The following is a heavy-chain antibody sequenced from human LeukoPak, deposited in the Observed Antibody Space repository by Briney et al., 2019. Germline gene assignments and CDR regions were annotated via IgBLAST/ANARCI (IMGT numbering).Heavy chain of an antibody. V-gene: IGHV1-8*01. CDR1: GSTFTSYD. Sequence: ASVKVSCKASGSTFTSYDINWVRQATGQGLEWMGWMNPNSGNTGYAQKFQGRVTMTRNTSISTAYMELSSLRSEDTAVYYCARQDYSDYFITAFDIWGQGTMVTVSS. J-gene: IGHJ3*02. CDR3: ARQDYSDYFITAFDI. CDR2: MNPNSGNT. D-gene: IGHD4-11*01.